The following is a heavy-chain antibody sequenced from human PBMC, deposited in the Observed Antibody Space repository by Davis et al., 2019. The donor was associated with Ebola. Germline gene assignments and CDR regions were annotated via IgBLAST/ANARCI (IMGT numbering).Heavy chain of an antibody. CDR2: IKQDGSEK. J-gene: IGHJ6*02. CDR3: ARDYRGVAAAADEFTYYYYYGMDV. Sequence: GESLKISCAASGFTFSSYWMSWVRQAPGKGLEWVANIKQDGSEKYYVDSVKGRFTISRDNAKNSLYLQMNGLRAEDTAVYYCARDYRGVAAAADEFTYYYYYGMDVWGQGTTVTVSS. V-gene: IGHV3-7*03. CDR1: GFTFSSYW. D-gene: IGHD6-13*01.